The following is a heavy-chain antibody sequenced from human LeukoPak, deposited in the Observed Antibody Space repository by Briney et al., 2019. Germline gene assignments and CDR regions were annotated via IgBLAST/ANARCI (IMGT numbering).Heavy chain of an antibody. D-gene: IGHD2-8*01. J-gene: IGHJ4*02. CDR2: ISYDGSNK. CDR1: GFTFSSYA. V-gene: IGHV3-30*14. Sequence: GGSLRLSCAASGFTFSSYAMHWVRQAPGKGLEWVAVISYDGSNKYYADSVRGRFTISRDNSKNTLYLEMNSLRAEDTAVYYCAREPEGRLVYAWDYWGQGTLVTVSS. CDR3: AREPEGRLVYAWDY.